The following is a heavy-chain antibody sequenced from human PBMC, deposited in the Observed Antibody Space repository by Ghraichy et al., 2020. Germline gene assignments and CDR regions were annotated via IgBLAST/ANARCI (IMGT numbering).Heavy chain of an antibody. J-gene: IGHJ5*02. Sequence: SETLSLICSVSGDSISTSDHYWGWIRQPPGKPMEWIGTIYSSGSTFYSPSLKSRATISVDTSRNNFSLKLTSVTAADTAMYFCARHPKGYCSGDNCSSSPWMGFDPWGQGTLVTVSS. CDR1: GDSISTSDHY. D-gene: IGHD2-15*01. V-gene: IGHV4-39*01. CDR2: IYSSGST. CDR3: ARHPKGYCSGDNCSSSPWMGFDP.